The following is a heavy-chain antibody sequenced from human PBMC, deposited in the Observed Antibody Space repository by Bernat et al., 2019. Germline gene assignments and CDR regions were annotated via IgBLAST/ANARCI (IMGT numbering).Heavy chain of an antibody. V-gene: IGHV3-30-3*01. D-gene: IGHD4-17*01. J-gene: IGHJ5*02. CDR1: GFTFSSYA. CDR2: ISYDGSNK. Sequence: QVQLVESGGGVVQPGRSLRLSCAASGFTFSSYAMHWVRQAPGKGLEWVAVISYDGSNKYYADSVKGRFTISRDNSKNTLYLQMNSLRAEDTAVYYCARYGDYDQFDPWGQGTLVTVSS. CDR3: ARYGDYDQFDP.